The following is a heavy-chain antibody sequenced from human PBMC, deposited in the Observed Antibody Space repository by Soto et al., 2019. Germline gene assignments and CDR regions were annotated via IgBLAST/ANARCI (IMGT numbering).Heavy chain of an antibody. D-gene: IGHD1-7*01. CDR3: AKLAPELSTSPRYFDP. V-gene: IGHV3-23*01. Sequence: LRLSCATSGFIFRIYDMSWVRQAPGKGLEWVSGISPTGGTRYYADSVKGRFTISRDSSGHTLFLTLNSLRVDDTAIYYCAKLAPELSTSPRYFDPWGQGALVTVSS. J-gene: IGHJ4*02. CDR2: ISPTGGTR. CDR1: GFIFRIYD.